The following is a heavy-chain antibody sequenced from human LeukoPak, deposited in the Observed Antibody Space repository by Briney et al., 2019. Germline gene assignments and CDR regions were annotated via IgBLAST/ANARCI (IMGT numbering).Heavy chain of an antibody. D-gene: IGHD3-22*01. CDR1: GFTFSSYA. V-gene: IGHV3-23*01. J-gene: IGHJ5*02. CDR3: AKDPTTYYDSSGYGRYNWFDP. Sequence: GGSLRLSCAASGFTFSSYAMSWVRQAPGKGLEWVSAISGSGGSTYYADSVKGWFTISRDNSKNTQYLQMNSLRAEDTAVYYCAKDPTTYYDSSGYGRYNWFDPWGQGTLVTVSS. CDR2: ISGSGGST.